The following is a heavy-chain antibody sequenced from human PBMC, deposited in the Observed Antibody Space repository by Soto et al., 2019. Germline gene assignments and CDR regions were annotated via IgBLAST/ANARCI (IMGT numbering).Heavy chain of an antibody. V-gene: IGHV3-23*01. CDR3: AKSAEGYSSSWYYYYYGMDV. D-gene: IGHD6-13*01. CDR1: GFTFSSYA. J-gene: IGHJ6*02. CDR2: ISGSGGST. Sequence: GGSLRLSCAASGFTFSSYALRWVRQATRKGLEWVSAISGSGGSTYYADSVKGRFTISRDNSKNTLYLQMNSLRAEDTAVYYCAKSAEGYSSSWYYYYYGMDVWGQGTTVTVSS.